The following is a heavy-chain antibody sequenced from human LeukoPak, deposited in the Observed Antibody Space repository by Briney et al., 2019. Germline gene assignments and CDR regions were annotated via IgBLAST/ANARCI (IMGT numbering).Heavy chain of an antibody. V-gene: IGHV3-74*03. CDR1: GFTFTDYW. Sequence: GGSLRLSCAASGFTFTDYWMHWVRQVAGKGLVGVSGINADLTNTTYADSVKGRFTISRDNAKNTLYLQMNSLRAEDTAVYYCARWLEYYYDSSGYYYAFDIWGQGTMVTVSS. D-gene: IGHD3-22*01. CDR3: ARWLEYYYDSSGYYYAFDI. CDR2: INADLTNT. J-gene: IGHJ3*02.